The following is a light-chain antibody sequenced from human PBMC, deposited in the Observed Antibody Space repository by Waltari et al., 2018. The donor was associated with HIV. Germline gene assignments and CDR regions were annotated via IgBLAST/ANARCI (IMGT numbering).Light chain of an antibody. CDR2: GNT. Sequence: QSVLTQPPSVSGAPGQRVTISCTGSSSNIGAGFAVHWYQQLPGTAPKLLLYGNTNRPSGVPDRCSGSKSGTSASLAITGLQAEDEADYYCQSYDSSLSGLLFGGGTKLTVL. V-gene: IGLV1-40*01. J-gene: IGLJ2*01. CDR3: QSYDSSLSGLL. CDR1: SSNIGAGFA.